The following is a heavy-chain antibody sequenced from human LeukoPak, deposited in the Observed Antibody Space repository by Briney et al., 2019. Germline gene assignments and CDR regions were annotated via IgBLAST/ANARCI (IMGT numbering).Heavy chain of an antibody. CDR2: ISASGNPM. D-gene: IGHD3-10*01. CDR3: AKDGGSGILY. J-gene: IGHJ4*02. Sequence: PGGSLRLSCAASGFTFSDYYMSWIRQAPGKGLEWISYISASGNPMFYADSVKGRFTISRDNAKNSLYLQMNSLRAEDTAIYYCAKDGGSGILYWGQGTLVTVSS. V-gene: IGHV3-11*04. CDR1: GFTFSDYY.